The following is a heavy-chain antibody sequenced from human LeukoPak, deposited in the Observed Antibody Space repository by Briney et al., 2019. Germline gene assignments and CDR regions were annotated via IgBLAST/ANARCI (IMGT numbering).Heavy chain of an antibody. Sequence: GGSLRLSCAASGFTFSSHWMHWVRQAPGKGLEWVANIKQDGSEKYYVDSVKGRFTISRDNAKNSLYLQMNSLRAEVTAVYYCARAMDVWGQGTTVTVSS. CDR1: GFTFSSHW. CDR3: ARAMDV. CDR2: IKQDGSEK. V-gene: IGHV3-7*04. J-gene: IGHJ6*02.